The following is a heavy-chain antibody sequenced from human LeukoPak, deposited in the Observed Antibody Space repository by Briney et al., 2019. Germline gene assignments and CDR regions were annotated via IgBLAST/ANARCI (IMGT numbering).Heavy chain of an antibody. CDR2: INPSGGSR. CDR3: ARDACSSTICQAGGNWFDP. Sequence: ASVKVSCKASGYTFTSYYMHWVRQAPGQGLEWMGTINPSGGSRSYAQKFQGRVTMTRDASTSTVYMELSSLRSEDTAVYFCARDACSSTICQAGGNWFDPWAREPWSSSP. D-gene: IGHD2-2*01. CDR1: GYTFTSYY. V-gene: IGHV1-46*01. J-gene: IGHJ5*02.